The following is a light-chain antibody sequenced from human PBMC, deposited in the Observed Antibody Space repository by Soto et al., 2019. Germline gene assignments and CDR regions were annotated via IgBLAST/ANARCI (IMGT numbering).Light chain of an antibody. Sequence: AIQMTQSPSPLAASFGDTVTISCRASQGIGNALGWYQQKPAKPPTVLIYGASNLQSGVPPRFSGSGSGTEFTLTTNSLQHDDSATYYCQHHSLYSPWTFGQGTKVDIK. CDR2: GAS. V-gene: IGKV1-6*01. CDR3: QHHSLYSPWT. CDR1: QGIGNA. J-gene: IGKJ1*01.